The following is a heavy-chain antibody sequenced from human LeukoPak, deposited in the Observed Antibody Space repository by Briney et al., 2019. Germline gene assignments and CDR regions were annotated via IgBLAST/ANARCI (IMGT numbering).Heavy chain of an antibody. CDR2: INPDNGGT. Sequence: ASVKVSCRASGYTFTDYYIHWVRQAPGQGLEWMGWINPDNGGTNYAQKFQGRVTMTRDTPIRTVYMDLSRLRSDDTAVFYCTREARVGNWFDPWGQGTQVTVSS. D-gene: IGHD2-2*01. CDR1: GYTFTDYY. J-gene: IGHJ5*02. CDR3: TREARVGNWFDP. V-gene: IGHV1-2*02.